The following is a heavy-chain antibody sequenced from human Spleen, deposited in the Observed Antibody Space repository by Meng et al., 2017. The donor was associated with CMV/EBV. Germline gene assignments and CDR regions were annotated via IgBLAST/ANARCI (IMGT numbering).Heavy chain of an antibody. Sequence: SETLSLTCTVSGGSISSYYWSWIRQPPGKGLEWIGYVYHSGSINYNPPLKSRVTISVDMSKNQFSLKLSSVTAADTAVYYCARGDPTVTGNYFFDYWGQGTLVTSPQ. D-gene: IGHD4-17*01. V-gene: IGHV4-59*01. CDR3: ARGDPTVTGNYFFDY. CDR1: GGSISSYY. J-gene: IGHJ4*02. CDR2: VYHSGSI.